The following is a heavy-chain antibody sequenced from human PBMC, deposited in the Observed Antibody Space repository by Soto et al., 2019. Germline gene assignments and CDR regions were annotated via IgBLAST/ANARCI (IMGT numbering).Heavy chain of an antibody. D-gene: IGHD2-8*01. J-gene: IGHJ3*02. V-gene: IGHV4-30-4*01. Sequence: QVQLQESGPGLVKPSQTLSLICTVSGDSISSENYFWSWIRQPPGQGLEWVGYISNRGTPYYNPYLKSRVTISLDTSKNRFSLDMYSVTAADTAVYYWAREVNVVALSDAFDIWGQGTMVTVSS. CDR1: GDSISSENYF. CDR3: AREVNVVALSDAFDI. CDR2: ISNRGTP.